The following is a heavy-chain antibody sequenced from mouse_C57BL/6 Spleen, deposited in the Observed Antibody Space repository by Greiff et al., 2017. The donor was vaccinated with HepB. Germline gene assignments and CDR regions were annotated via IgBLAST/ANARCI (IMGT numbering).Heavy chain of an antibody. Sequence: VQLQQSGPGLVAPSQSLSITCTVSGFSLTSYGVSWVRQPPGKGLEWLGVIWGDGSTNYHSALISRLSISKDNSKSQGFLKLNSLQTDDTATYYCAKSITTIVEGYWYFDVWGTGTTVTVSS. CDR3: AKSITTIVEGYWYFDV. CDR1: GFSLTSYG. J-gene: IGHJ1*03. V-gene: IGHV2-3*01. CDR2: IWGDGST. D-gene: IGHD1-1*01.